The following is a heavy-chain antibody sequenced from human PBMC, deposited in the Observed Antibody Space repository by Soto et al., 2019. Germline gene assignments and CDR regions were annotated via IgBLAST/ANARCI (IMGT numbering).Heavy chain of an antibody. CDR2: ISGSGGST. V-gene: IGHV3-23*01. J-gene: IGHJ5*02. D-gene: IGHD3-3*01. CDR3: AKDADFWSGYYTGTGWFDP. CDR1: GFTFSSYA. Sequence: EVQLLESGGGLVQPGGSLRLSCAASGFTFSSYAMSWVRQAPGKGLEWVSAISGSGGSTYYADSGKGRYTNCRDNSKNPVYLQLNSLRAEDTAVCYCAKDADFWSGYYTGTGWFDPWGQGTLVTVSS.